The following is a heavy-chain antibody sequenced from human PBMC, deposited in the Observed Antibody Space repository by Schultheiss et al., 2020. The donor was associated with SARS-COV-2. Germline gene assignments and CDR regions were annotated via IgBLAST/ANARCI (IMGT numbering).Heavy chain of an antibody. CDR3: ARHYDFWSGYSFDY. CDR2: IYYSGST. D-gene: IGHD3-3*01. J-gene: IGHJ4*02. CDR1: GGSMTSSSYY. Sequence: SETLSLTCTVSGGSMTSSSYYWGWIRQPPGKGLEWIGTIYYSGSTYYNPSLKSRVTISVDTSKNQFSLKLSSVTAADTAVYYCARHYDFWSGYSFDYWGQGTLVTVSS. V-gene: IGHV4-39*01.